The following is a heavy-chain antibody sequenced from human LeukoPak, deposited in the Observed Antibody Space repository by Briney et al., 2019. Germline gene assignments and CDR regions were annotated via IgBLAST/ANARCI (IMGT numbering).Heavy chain of an antibody. V-gene: IGHV1-18*01. CDR1: GYTSTTYN. CDR3: ASLKNYYDSSGYLVTDAFDI. Sequence: ASVKVSCKASGYTSTTYNINWVRQAPGQGLEWMGWISGYNGNTNYAQKLQGRVTMTTDTSTSTAYMELRSLKSDDTAVYYCASLKNYYDSSGYLVTDAFDIWGQGTMVTVSS. J-gene: IGHJ3*02. D-gene: IGHD3-22*01. CDR2: ISGYNGNT.